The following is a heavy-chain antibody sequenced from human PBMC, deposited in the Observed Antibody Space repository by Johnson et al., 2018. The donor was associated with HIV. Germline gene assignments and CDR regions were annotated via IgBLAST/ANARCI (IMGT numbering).Heavy chain of an antibody. J-gene: IGHJ3*02. Sequence: VQLVESGGGLVQPGRSLRLSCTASGFTFGDYAMSWVRQAPGKGLEWVGFIRSNAYGGTTEYAASVKGRFTISRDDSKSIAYLQMNSLKTEDTAVYYCTLKPPSDAFDIWGQGTMVTVSS. V-gene: IGHV3-49*04. CDR1: GFTFGDYA. CDR2: IRSNAYGGTT. CDR3: TLKPPSDAFDI.